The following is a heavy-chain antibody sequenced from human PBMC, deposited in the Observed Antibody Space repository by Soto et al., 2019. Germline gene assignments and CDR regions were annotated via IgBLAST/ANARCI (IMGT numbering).Heavy chain of an antibody. CDR2: ISAYNGNT. CDR1: GYTFTSYG. CDR3: ARRSESGNSESAFDI. D-gene: IGHD2-21*02. V-gene: IGHV1-18*01. J-gene: IGHJ3*02. Sequence: ASVKVSCKASGYTFTSYGISWVRQAPGQGLEWMGWISAYNGNTNYAQKLQGRVTMTTDTSTSTAYMELRSLRSDDTAVYYCARRSESGNSESAFDIWGQGTMVTRLL.